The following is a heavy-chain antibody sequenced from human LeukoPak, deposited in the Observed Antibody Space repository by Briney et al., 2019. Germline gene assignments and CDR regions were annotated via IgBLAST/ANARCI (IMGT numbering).Heavy chain of an antibody. CDR3: ARDRLRFVY. Sequence: SETLSLTCTVSGGSISYYYWSWIRQPPGKGLEWIGYIYYSGNTNYNPSLKSRVTISVDTSKNQFSLRLSSVTAADTAVYYCARDRLRFVYWGQGTLVTVSS. CDR1: GGSISYYY. J-gene: IGHJ4*02. CDR2: IYYSGNT. V-gene: IGHV4-59*01.